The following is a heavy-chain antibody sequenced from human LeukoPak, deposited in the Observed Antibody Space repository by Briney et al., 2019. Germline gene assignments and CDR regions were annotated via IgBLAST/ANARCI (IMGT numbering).Heavy chain of an antibody. CDR3: ARNTPYYYDSSGYYAPFDY. CDR2: IYYSGST. CDR1: GGSISSADYY. J-gene: IGHJ4*02. V-gene: IGHV4-30-4*01. D-gene: IGHD3-22*01. Sequence: SETLSLTCTVSGGSISSADYYWSWIRRPPGKGLEWIGYIYYSGSTYYNPSLKSRVTISVDTSKNQFSLKLSSVTAADTAVYHCARNTPYYYDSSGYYAPFDYWGRGTLVTVSS.